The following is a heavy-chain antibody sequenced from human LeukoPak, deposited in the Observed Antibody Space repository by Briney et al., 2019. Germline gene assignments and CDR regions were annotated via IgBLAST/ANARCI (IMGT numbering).Heavy chain of an antibody. CDR1: GGTFSSYA. V-gene: IGHV1-69*06. J-gene: IGHJ6*03. D-gene: IGHD3-9*01. CDR2: IIPIFGTA. Sequence: ASVKVSCKASGGTFSSYAISWVRQAPGQGLEWMGGIIPIFGTANYAQKFQGRVTITADKSTSTAYMELSSLRSDDTAVYYCARDEGLRYFYYMDVWGKGTTVTISS. CDR3: ARDEGLRYFYYMDV.